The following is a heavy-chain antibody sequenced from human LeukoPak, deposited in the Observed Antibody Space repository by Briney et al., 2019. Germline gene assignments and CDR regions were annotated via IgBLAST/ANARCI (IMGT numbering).Heavy chain of an antibody. D-gene: IGHD4-17*01. CDR3: ARVQTTVSPHLDY. J-gene: IGHJ4*02. V-gene: IGHV1-46*01. Sequence: ASVTVSCKASGYTFTSNYIHWVRQAPGQGLEWMGMIYPRDGSTSYAQKFQGRVTVTRDTSTSTVHMELSGLRSEDTAVYYCARVQTTVSPHLDYWGQGTLVTVSS. CDR2: IYPRDGST. CDR1: GYTFTSNY.